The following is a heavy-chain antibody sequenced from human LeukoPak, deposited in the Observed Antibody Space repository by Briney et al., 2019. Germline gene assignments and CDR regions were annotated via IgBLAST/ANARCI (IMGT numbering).Heavy chain of an antibody. CDR1: GFTFRDYW. D-gene: IGHD5-24*01. J-gene: IGHJ4*02. CDR2: VIRDGGFT. V-gene: IGHV3-74*01. Sequence: GGPLRPSCAASGFTFRDYWMHWVRQAPGKGLVWVSRVIRDGGFTNYADSVKGRFTISRDNAKNTLYLQMSSLRAEDTAVYYCVRDGDDFNFDYWGQGRLVTVSS. CDR3: VRDGDDFNFDY.